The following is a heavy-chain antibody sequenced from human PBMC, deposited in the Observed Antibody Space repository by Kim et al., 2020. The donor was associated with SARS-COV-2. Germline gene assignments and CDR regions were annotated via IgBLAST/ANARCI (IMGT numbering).Heavy chain of an antibody. D-gene: IGHD6-19*01. V-gene: IGHV1-3*01. J-gene: IGHJ6*02. CDR3: ARVWGGPEYSSGWYADYYYGMDV. CDR1: GYTFTSYA. CDR2: INAGNGNT. Sequence: ASVKVSCKASGYTFTSYAMHWVRQAPGQRLEWMGWINAGNGNTKYSQKFQGRVTITRDTSASTAYMELSSLRSEDTAVYYCARVWGGPEYSSGWYADYYYGMDVWGQGTTVTVSS.